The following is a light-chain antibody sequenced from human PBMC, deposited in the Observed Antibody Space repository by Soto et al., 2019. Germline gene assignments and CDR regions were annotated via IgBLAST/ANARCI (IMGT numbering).Light chain of an antibody. Sequence: EIGMTQSPATLSVSPGERATLSCRASQSVYNNLAWYQQNPGQAPRLLIYSTSTRATGIPARFSGGGSGTEFTLTISSLQSEDFAVYYCQQYSDWPLTFGGGTKVEIK. CDR2: STS. CDR1: QSVYNN. V-gene: IGKV3-15*01. CDR3: QQYSDWPLT. J-gene: IGKJ4*01.